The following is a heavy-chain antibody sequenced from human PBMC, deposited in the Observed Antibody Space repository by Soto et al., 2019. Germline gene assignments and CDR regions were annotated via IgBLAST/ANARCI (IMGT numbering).Heavy chain of an antibody. Sequence: ASVKVSCKASGGTFSSYSISWVLQAPGQGLEWMGGIIPIFGTANYAQKFQGRVTITADESTSTAYMELSSLRSEDTAVYYCASPNYYYYYYGMDVWGQGTTVTVSS. CDR2: IIPIFGTA. CDR1: GGTFSSYS. V-gene: IGHV1-69*13. CDR3: ASPNYYYYYYGMDV. J-gene: IGHJ6*02.